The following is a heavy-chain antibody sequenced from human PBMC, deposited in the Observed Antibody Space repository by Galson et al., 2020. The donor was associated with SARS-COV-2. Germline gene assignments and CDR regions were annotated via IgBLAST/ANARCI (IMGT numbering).Heavy chain of an antibody. D-gene: IGHD3-10*01. Sequence: GESLKISCAASGFTFGNAWMSWVRQPPGKGLEWVGRIKSKSDGGTTDYSAPVKGRFTISRDDSRNTLYLQMNSLKTEDTAVYYCIIYYYGSGSYDKNAHLTHWGQGMLVAVSS. CDR1: GFTFGNAW. V-gene: IGHV3-15*01. CDR2: IKSKSDGGTT. J-gene: IGHJ4*02. CDR3: IIYYYGSGSYDKNAHLTH.